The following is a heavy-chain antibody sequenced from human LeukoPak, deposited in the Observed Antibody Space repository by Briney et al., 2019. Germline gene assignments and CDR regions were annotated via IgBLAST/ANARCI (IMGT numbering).Heavy chain of an antibody. Sequence: ASVKVSCKASGGTFSSYAISWVRQAPGQGLEWMGGIIPIFGTANYAQKVQDRVNMTTDTSTSTAYMELRSLRSDDTAMYYCARGGYINYADSWGQGTLVTVSS. D-gene: IGHD4-11*01. CDR1: GGTFSSYA. J-gene: IGHJ4*02. V-gene: IGHV1-69*05. CDR2: IIPIFGTA. CDR3: ARGGYINYADS.